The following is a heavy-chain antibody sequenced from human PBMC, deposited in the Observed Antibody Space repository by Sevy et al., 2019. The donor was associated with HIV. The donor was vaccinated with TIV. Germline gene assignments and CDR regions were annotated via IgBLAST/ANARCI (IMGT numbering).Heavy chain of an antibody. D-gene: IGHD6-19*01. CDR2: ISYDGSNK. CDR1: GFTFSSHA. CDR3: ARDKFGYTSGWQATGGFDY. Sequence: GGSLRLSCAASGFTFSSHAMHWVRQTPGKGLEWVAVISYDGSNKFFANSVKGRFTVSRDNSKNALYLQMNSLRAGDTAIYFCARDKFGYTSGWQATGGFDYWGQGTLVTVSS. J-gene: IGHJ4*02. V-gene: IGHV3-30-3*01.